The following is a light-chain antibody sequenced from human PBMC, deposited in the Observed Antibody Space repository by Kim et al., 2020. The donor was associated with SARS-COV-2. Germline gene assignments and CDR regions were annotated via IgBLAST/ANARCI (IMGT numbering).Light chain of an antibody. CDR1: QSISSY. CDR3: QQSYSTPGPLT. Sequence: VGDRVTITCRASQSISSYLNWYQQKPGKAPKLLIYAASSLQSGVPSRFSGSGSGTDFTLTISSLQPEDFATYYCQQSYSTPGPLTFGGGTKVDIK. J-gene: IGKJ4*01. V-gene: IGKV1-39*01. CDR2: AAS.